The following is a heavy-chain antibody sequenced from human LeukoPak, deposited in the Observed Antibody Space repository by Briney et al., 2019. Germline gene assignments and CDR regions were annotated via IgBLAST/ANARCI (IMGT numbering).Heavy chain of an antibody. J-gene: IGHJ4*02. CDR1: GGSISSYY. V-gene: IGHV4-59*08. Sequence: PSEPLSLTCTVSGGSISSYYWSWIRQPPGKGLEWIGYIYYSGSTNYNPSLKSRVTISVDMSKSQFSLTLSSVTAADTALYYCARHGPLYDIWSAQFYFDYWGQGTLVAVSS. CDR3: ARHGPLYDIWSAQFYFDY. D-gene: IGHD3-3*01. CDR2: IYYSGST.